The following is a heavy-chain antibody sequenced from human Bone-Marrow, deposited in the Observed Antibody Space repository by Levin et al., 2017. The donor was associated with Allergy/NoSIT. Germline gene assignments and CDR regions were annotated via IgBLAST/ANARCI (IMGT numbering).Heavy chain of an antibody. CDR2: ISGDGITT. Sequence: GESLKISCAASGVPFSGYWMHWVRQAPGKGLMWVSRISGDGITTHYADSVKGRFTISRDNAKNTLYLQMNSLRADDTAVYYCTRAPFGGFGYWGQGTLVTVSS. D-gene: IGHD4-23*01. CDR3: TRAPFGGFGY. CDR1: GVPFSGYW. V-gene: IGHV3-74*01. J-gene: IGHJ1*01.